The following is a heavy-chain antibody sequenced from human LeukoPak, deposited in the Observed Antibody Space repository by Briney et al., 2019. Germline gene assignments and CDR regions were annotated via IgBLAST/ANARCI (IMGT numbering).Heavy chain of an antibody. CDR2: INPNSGGT. V-gene: IGHV1-2*02. J-gene: IGHJ4*02. D-gene: IGHD6-19*01. Sequence: ASVKVSCKASGYTFTGYYMHWVRQAPGQGLEWMGWINPNSGGTNYAQEFQGRVTMTRDTSISTAYMELSRLRSDDTAVYYCARSSSGWYGYYFDYWGQGTLVTVSS. CDR3: ARSSSGWYGYYFDY. CDR1: GYTFTGYY.